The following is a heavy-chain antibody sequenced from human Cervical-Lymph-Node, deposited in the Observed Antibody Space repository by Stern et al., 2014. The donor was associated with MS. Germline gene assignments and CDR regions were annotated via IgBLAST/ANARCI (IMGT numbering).Heavy chain of an antibody. CDR1: GYTFSSYA. CDR2: INTDKGNT. J-gene: IGHJ4*02. CDR3: ARGGYFDSTAYYNY. V-gene: IGHV1-3*04. D-gene: IGHD3-22*01. Sequence: QVQLVQSGAEVKKPGASVKVSCKASGYTFSSYAIHWVRQAPGQRLEWMGWINTDKGNTKYSQRFQGRVTLTRDTSASTVYMEVNALRFEDTAVYFCARGGYFDSTAYYNYWGQGTQVTVSS.